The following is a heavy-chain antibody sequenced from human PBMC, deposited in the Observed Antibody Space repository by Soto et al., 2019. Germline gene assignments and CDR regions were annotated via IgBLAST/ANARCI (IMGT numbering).Heavy chain of an antibody. CDR1: GFTFSSYS. J-gene: IGHJ4*02. Sequence: GGSLRLSCAASGFTFSSYSMNWVRQAPGKGLEWVSSISSSSSYIYYSDSVKGRFTISRDHAQNSLYLQMNSLRALDTAVFYCARVRQEHSCGYLDCWGQGTLVTV. CDR2: ISSSSSYI. CDR3: ARVRQEHSCGYLDC. D-gene: IGHD5-18*01. V-gene: IGHV3-21*01.